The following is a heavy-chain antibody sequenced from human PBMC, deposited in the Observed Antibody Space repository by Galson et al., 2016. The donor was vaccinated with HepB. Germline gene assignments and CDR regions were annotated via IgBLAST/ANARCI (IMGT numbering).Heavy chain of an antibody. CDR1: GFRFDDYA. V-gene: IGHV3-23*01. CDR2: IIDNGGRS. D-gene: IGHD2-15*01. J-gene: IGHJ2*01. Sequence: SLRLSCAGSGFRFDDYAMNWVRQAPGKGLEWVSGIIDNGGRSHYAESVKGRFTITRDNSRSTLYLNMDNLRVEDTAIYYCTKDSETNSRWWNWCFAPWGRGTQVTVSA. CDR3: TKDSETNSRWWNWCFAP.